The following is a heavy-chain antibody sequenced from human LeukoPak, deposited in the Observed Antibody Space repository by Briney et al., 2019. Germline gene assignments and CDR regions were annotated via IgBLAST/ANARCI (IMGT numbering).Heavy chain of an antibody. Sequence: SETLSLTCTVSGGSISSYYWSWIRQPPGKGLEWIGYIYYSGSTNYKSSLKSRVTISVDTSKKKFSLKLSSVTAADPAVYYCARGPYCGAGGCYSRWFDPWGQGTLVTVSS. CDR2: IYYSGST. CDR3: ARGPYCGAGGCYSRWFDP. CDR1: GGSISSYY. D-gene: IGHD2-15*01. J-gene: IGHJ5*02. V-gene: IGHV4-59*01.